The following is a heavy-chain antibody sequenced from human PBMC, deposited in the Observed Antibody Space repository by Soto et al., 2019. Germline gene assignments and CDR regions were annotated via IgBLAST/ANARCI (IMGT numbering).Heavy chain of an antibody. V-gene: IGHV4-59*01. CDR1: GSSISSYY. CDR2: IYYSGST. Sequence: SETLSLTCTVSGSSISSYYWSWIRQPPGKGLEWIGYIYYSGSTNYNPSLKSRVTISVDTSKNQFSLKLSSVTAADTAVYYCARALRGATRVDYWGQGTLVTVSS. J-gene: IGHJ4*02. D-gene: IGHD1-26*01. CDR3: ARALRGATRVDY.